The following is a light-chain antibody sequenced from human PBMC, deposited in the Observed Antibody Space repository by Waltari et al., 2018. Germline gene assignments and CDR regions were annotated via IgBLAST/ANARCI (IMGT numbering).Light chain of an antibody. CDR3: QQYGSSPVT. CDR1: QSDSTSY. V-gene: IGKV3-20*01. CDR2: GAS. J-gene: IGKJ2*01. Sequence: EIVLTQSPGTLSLSPGERATLSCRASQSDSTSYLAWYQQKPGQAPRLLIYGASSRATGIPDRFSGSGSGTDFTLTISRLEPEDFAVYYCQQYGSSPVTFGQGTKLEI.